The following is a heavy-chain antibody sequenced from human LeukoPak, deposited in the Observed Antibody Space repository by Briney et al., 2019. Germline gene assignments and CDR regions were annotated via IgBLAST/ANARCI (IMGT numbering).Heavy chain of an antibody. CDR2: ISYDGSNK. CDR3: ARDRRQLWSSTTHFDY. V-gene: IGHV3-30*03. D-gene: IGHD5-18*01. Sequence: GGSLRLSCAASGFTFSNYGFHWVRQAPGKGLEWVAVISYDGSNKYYADSVKGRFTISRDNSKNTLYLQMNSLRAEDTAVYYCARDRRQLWSSTTHFDYWGQGTLVTVSS. J-gene: IGHJ4*02. CDR1: GFTFSNYG.